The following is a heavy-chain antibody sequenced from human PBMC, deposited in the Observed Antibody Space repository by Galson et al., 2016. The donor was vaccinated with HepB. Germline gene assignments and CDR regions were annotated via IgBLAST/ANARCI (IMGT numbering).Heavy chain of an antibody. Sequence: SVKVSCKASGYLFIAYGISWVRQAPGQGLEWMGWIASNNYKANYAENLQGRLTMTVDTSTGTAYMELRSLTSDDTAMYYCVRDRNWGEIYWYFDLWGRGTLVTVSS. D-gene: IGHD7-27*01. CDR3: VRDRNWGEIYWYFDL. CDR2: IASNNYKA. J-gene: IGHJ2*01. V-gene: IGHV1-18*01. CDR1: GYLFIAYG.